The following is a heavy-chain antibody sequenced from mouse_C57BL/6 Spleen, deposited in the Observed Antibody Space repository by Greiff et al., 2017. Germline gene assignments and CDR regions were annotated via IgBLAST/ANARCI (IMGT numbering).Heavy chain of an antibody. V-gene: IGHV1-59*01. J-gene: IGHJ1*03. D-gene: IGHD1-1*01. CDR1: GYTFTSYW. CDR3: ARKGTVVALSRYFDV. Sequence: VQLQQPGAELVRPGTSVKLSCTASGYTFTSYWMHWVKQRPGQGLEWIGVIDPSDSYTNYNHKFKGKATLTVDKSSSTAYMQLSSLTSEDSAVYYCARKGTVVALSRYFDVWGTGTTVTVSS. CDR2: IDPSDSYT.